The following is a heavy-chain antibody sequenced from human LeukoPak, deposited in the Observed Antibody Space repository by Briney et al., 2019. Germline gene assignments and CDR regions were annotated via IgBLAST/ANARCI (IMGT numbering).Heavy chain of an antibody. CDR2: INPNSGGT. CDR1: GYTFTDYD. D-gene: IGHD2-15*01. V-gene: IGHV1-2*06. CDR3: ARGYCSGGTCYLVENWFDP. J-gene: IGHJ5*02. Sequence: ASVKVSCKASGYTFTDYDMHWVRQAPGQGLEWMGRINPNSGGTNYAQKFQGRVTMTRDTSISTAYMELSSLRSDDTAVYYCARGYCSGGTCYLVENWFDPWGQGTLVTVSS.